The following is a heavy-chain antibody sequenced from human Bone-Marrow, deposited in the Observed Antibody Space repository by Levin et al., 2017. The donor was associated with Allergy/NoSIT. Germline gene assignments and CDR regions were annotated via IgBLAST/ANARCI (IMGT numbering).Heavy chain of an antibody. Sequence: SETLSLTCAVYGGSFSGYYWSWIRQPPGKGLEWIGEINHSGSTNYNPSLKSRVTISVDTSKNQFSLKLSSVNAADTAVYYCARRGRGSSYNDYYYYGMDGWGQGTTVTVSS. CDR1: GGSFSGYY. J-gene: IGHJ6*02. D-gene: IGHD6-13*01. CDR2: INHSGST. V-gene: IGHV4-34*01. CDR3: ARRGRGSSYNDYYYYGMDG.